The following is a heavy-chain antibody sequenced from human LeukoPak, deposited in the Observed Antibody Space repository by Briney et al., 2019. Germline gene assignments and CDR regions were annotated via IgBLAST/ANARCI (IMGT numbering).Heavy chain of an antibody. J-gene: IGHJ4*02. CDR1: GFTFSNYG. D-gene: IGHD5-12*01. CDR2: IWFDGTNK. V-gene: IGHV3-33*01. CDR3: ARDRGVAAHLDY. Sequence: GGSLRLSCAASGFTFSNYGMHWVRQAPGKGLEWVAVIWFDGTNKYYADSVRGRFTISRDNSKNTLYLQMSSLRGEDTAVYYCARDRGVAAHLDYWGQGTLVTVSS.